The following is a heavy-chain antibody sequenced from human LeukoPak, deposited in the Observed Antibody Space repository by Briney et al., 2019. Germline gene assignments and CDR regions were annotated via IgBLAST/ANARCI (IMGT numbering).Heavy chain of an antibody. CDR1: EFTVSSNY. Sequence: GGSLRLSCAASEFTVSSNYMSWVRQASGKGLEWVSVIYSGGYTYYADSVKGRFTISRDNSKNTLYLQMNSLRAEDTAVYYCARVTGDRVFDYWGQGTLVIVSS. CDR3: ARVTGDRVFDY. CDR2: IYSGGYT. D-gene: IGHD7-27*01. V-gene: IGHV3-53*01. J-gene: IGHJ4*02.